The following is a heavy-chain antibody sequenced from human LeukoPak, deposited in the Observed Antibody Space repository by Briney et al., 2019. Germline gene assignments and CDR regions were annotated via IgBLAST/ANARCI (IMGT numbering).Heavy chain of an antibody. J-gene: IGHJ4*02. CDR1: GYIFTGYY. Sequence: ASVKVSCRASGYIFTGYYIHWMRQAPGQGLEWVGWINPISHGTEYAQKFQGRVTVTSDSSISTSYMELHRLNSDDTAVYFCVRDVETWGQGTLVTVSS. CDR3: VRDVET. CDR2: INPISHGT. V-gene: IGHV1-2*02.